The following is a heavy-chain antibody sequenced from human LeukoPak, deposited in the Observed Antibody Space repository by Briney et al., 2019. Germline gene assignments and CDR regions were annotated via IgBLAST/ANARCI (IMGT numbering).Heavy chain of an antibody. V-gene: IGHV3-7*01. J-gene: IGHJ6*02. CDR2: IKQDGSEK. Sequence: SGGSLRLSCAASGFTFSSYWMSWVRQAPGKGLEWVANIKQDGSEKYYVDSVKGRFTISRDNAKNSLYLQMNSLRAEDTAVYYCAREGYSSSWYSGAYYYYYGMDVWGQGTTVTVSS. CDR1: GFTFSSYW. CDR3: AREGYSSSWYSGAYYYYYGMDV. D-gene: IGHD6-13*01.